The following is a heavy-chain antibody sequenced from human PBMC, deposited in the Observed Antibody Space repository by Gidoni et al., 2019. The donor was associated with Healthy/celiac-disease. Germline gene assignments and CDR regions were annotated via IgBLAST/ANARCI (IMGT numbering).Heavy chain of an antibody. V-gene: IGHV1-69*01. Sequence: QVQLVQSGAEVKKPGSSVKVSCKASGGTFSSYAISWVRQAPGQGLEWMGGIIPIFGTANYAQKFQGRVTITADESTSTAYMELSSLRSEDTAVYYCARDSTSEYSQDYYYYGMDVWGQGTTVTVSS. J-gene: IGHJ6*02. CDR3: ARDSTSEYSQDYYYYGMDV. D-gene: IGHD6-6*01. CDR1: GGTFSSYA. CDR2: IIPIFGTA.